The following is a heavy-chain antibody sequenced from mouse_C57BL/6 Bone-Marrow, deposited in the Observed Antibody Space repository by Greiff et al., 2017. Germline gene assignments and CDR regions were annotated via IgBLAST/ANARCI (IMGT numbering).Heavy chain of an antibody. CDR3: AREADYYDSSRAWFAY. Sequence: VQLQQPGAELVKPGASVKLSCKASGYTFTSYWMQWVKQRPGQGLEWIGEIDPSDSYTNYNQKFKGKATLTVDTSSSTAYMQLSSLTSEDSAVYYCAREADYYDSSRAWFAYWGQGTLVTVSA. V-gene: IGHV1-50*01. J-gene: IGHJ3*01. D-gene: IGHD1-1*01. CDR1: GYTFTSYW. CDR2: IDPSDSYT.